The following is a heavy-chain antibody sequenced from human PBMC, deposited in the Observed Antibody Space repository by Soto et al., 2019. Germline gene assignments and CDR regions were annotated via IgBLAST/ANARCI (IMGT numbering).Heavy chain of an antibody. CDR2: ITDNGSSK. D-gene: IGHD2-21*02. CDR1: GFTFSSYA. J-gene: IGHJ4*02. Sequence: GGSLRLSCAASGFTFSSYAMSWVRQAPGKGLEWVSVITDNGSSKYYADSVKGRFTISRDNSKNTLYLQMNSLRAEDTAVYYCAKLVVVTAIPFDYWGQGTLVTVSS. CDR3: AKLVVVTAIPFDY. V-gene: IGHV3-30*18.